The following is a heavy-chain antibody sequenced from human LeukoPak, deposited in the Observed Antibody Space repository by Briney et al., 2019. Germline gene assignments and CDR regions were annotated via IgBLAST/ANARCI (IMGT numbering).Heavy chain of an antibody. CDR3: TTDLSELDDSGYYAKYFHH. D-gene: IGHD3-22*01. J-gene: IGHJ1*01. CDR2: IKSKTDGGTI. Sequence: GGSLRLSCAASGFTVSSNHMSWVRQAPAKGLEWVGRIKSKTDGGTIDYAAPVKGRFTISRDDSKDTLFLQMNSLKTEDTAVYYCTTDLSELDDSGYYAKYFHHWGQGTLVSVSS. CDR1: GFTVSSNH. V-gene: IGHV3-15*01.